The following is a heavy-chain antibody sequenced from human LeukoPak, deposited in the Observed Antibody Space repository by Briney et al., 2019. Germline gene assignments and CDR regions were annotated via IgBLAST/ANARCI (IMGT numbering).Heavy chain of an antibody. D-gene: IGHD2-2*01. CDR3: ARHRGDIVVVPAAPPYYFDY. Sequence: SETLSLTCTVSGGSISSSSYYWGWIRQPPGKGLEWIGSIYYSGSTYYNPSLKSRVTISVDTSKNQFSLKLSSVTAADTAVYCCARHRGDIVVVPAAPPYYFDYWGQGTLVTVSS. CDR1: GGSISSSSYY. CDR2: IYYSGST. J-gene: IGHJ4*02. V-gene: IGHV4-39*01.